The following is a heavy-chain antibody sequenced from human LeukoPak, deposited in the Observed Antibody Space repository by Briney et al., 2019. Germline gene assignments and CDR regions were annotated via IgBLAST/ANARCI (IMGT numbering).Heavy chain of an antibody. J-gene: IGHJ6*02. CDR2: INPNSGGT. CDR3: ARDWVAGQLELYGMDV. CDR1: GYTFTEYY. D-gene: IGHD1-1*01. V-gene: IGHV1-2*02. Sequence: ASVKVSCKASGYTFTEYYIHWVRQAPGQGLEWVGWINPNSGGTNYAQKFQGRVTMTRDTSITTAYMELSRLRSDDTAVYYCARDWVAGQLELYGMDVWGQGTTVTVSS.